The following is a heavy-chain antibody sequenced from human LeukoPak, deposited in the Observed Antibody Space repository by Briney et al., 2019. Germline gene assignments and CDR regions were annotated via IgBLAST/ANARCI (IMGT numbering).Heavy chain of an antibody. CDR1: AYTFTTYD. J-gene: IGHJ5*02. D-gene: IGHD6-19*01. CDR3: ARGRDSGHKENWFDP. Sequence: ASVKVSCKASAYTFTTYDINWVRQATGQGLEWMGWMNPNSGNTGYTQKFQGRVTMTRNTSISTAYMELSSLRSEDTAVYYCARGRDSGHKENWFDPWGQGTLVTVSS. V-gene: IGHV1-8*01. CDR2: MNPNSGNT.